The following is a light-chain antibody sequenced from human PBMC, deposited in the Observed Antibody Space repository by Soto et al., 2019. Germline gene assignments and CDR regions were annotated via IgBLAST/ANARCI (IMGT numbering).Light chain of an antibody. CDR1: QSVSNNY. J-gene: IGKJ1*01. Sequence: EIVLTQSPGTLSWSPWERGTLCCRASQSVSNNYLAWYQQKPGQAPRLLIYGASNRATGIPDRFSGSGSGTDFTLTISRLEPEDFAVYYCQQYGSSGTFGQGTKVDIK. V-gene: IGKV3-20*01. CDR2: GAS. CDR3: QQYGSSGT.